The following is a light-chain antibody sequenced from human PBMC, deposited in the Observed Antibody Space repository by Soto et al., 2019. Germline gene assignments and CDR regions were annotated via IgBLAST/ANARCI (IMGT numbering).Light chain of an antibody. J-gene: IGKJ4*01. Sequence: EIVMTQSPATLSVSPGERATLACRASQSVSSNLAWYQQKPGQAPRLLIYGASTRATGIPARFSGSGSDTEFTLTITSLQPEDFATYFCQQSLSSPLTFGGGTKVDTK. CDR1: QSVSSN. CDR2: GAS. V-gene: IGKV3-15*01. CDR3: QQSLSSPLT.